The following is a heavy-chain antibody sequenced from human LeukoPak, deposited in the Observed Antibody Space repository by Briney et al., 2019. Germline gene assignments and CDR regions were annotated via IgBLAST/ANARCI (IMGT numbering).Heavy chain of an antibody. D-gene: IGHD6-13*01. CDR3: AKTHSSSFDAFDI. Sequence: PGRSLRLSCAASGFTFSSDGMHGVRQAPGQGLEWVAVISYDGSNKYYADSVKGRFTISRDNSKNTLYLQMNSLRAEDTAVYYCAKTHSSSFDAFDIWGQGTMVTVSS. V-gene: IGHV3-30*18. CDR2: ISYDGSNK. CDR1: GFTFSSDG. J-gene: IGHJ3*02.